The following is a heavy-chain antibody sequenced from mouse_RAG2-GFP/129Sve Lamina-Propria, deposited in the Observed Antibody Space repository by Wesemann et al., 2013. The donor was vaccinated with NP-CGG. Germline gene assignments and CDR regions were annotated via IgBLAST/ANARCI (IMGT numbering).Heavy chain of an antibody. CDR3: ARRYGNYVDAMDY. V-gene: IGHV1-14*01. J-gene: IGHJ4*01. CDR2: INPYNDGT. Sequence: GLEWIGYINPYNDGTKYNEKFKGKATLTVDTSSSTAYMQLSSLTSEDSAVYYCARRYGNYVDAMDYWGQGTSVTVSS. D-gene: IGHD2-1*01.